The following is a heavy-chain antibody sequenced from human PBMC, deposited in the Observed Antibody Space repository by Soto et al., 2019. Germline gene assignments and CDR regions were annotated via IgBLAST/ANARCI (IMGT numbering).Heavy chain of an antibody. J-gene: IGHJ4*02. CDR3: AMGLAEAGPFDY. V-gene: IGHV3-23*01. D-gene: IGHD6-13*01. CDR2: ISGSGVTT. Sequence: EVQLLGSGGGLVQPVGSLRLSCAASGFTFSRSAMSWVRQAPGKGLEWVSAISGSGVTTYYADSVKVRFTISRDNSKNPLYLLLNIMRAEDTAVYYCAMGLAEAGPFDYWGQGTMVTVS. CDR1: GFTFSRSA.